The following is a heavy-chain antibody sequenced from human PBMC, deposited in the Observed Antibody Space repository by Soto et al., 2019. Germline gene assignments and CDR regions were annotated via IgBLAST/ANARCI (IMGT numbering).Heavy chain of an antibody. Sequence: GGSLRLSCAASGFTVSSNDMSWVRQAPGKGLEWVSVIYSGGTTYYADSVKGRFTISRDSSKNTLYLQMNSLRAADTAVYYCARWVEVSLDYFDSWGQGIPVTVSS. CDR1: GFTVSSND. CDR2: IYSGGTT. J-gene: IGHJ4*02. CDR3: ARWVEVSLDYFDS. V-gene: IGHV3-66*01.